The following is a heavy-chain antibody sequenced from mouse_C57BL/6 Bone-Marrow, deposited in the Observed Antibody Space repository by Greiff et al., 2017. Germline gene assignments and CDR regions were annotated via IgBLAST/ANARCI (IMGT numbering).Heavy chain of an antibody. CDR3: AREVYGSSSYAMDY. Sequence: EVKVVESGPVLVKPGASVKMSCKASGYPFTDYYMNWVKQSHGKSLEWIGVIIPYNGGTSYNQQFKGKATLTVDKSSSTAYMELNSLTSEDSAVYYCAREVYGSSSYAMDYWGQGTSVTVSS. V-gene: IGHV1-19*01. J-gene: IGHJ4*01. CDR2: IIPYNGGT. D-gene: IGHD1-1*01. CDR1: GYPFTDYY.